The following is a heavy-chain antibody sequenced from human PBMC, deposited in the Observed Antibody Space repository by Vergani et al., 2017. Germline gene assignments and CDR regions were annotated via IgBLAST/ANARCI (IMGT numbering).Heavy chain of an antibody. CDR1: GYTYTSYG. D-gene: IGHD6-19*01. CDR3: AREQWLPIDYFDY. Sequence: QVQLVQSGAEVKKPGPSVKVSRKASGYTYTSYGISWVRQAPGQGLEWMGWISAYNGNTNYAQKLQGRVTMTTDTSTSTAYIELRSLRSDDTAVYYCAREQWLPIDYFDYWGQGTLVTVSS. CDR2: ISAYNGNT. V-gene: IGHV1-18*04. J-gene: IGHJ4*02.